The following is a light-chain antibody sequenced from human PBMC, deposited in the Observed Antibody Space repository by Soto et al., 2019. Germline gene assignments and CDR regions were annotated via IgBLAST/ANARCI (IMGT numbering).Light chain of an antibody. Sequence: QSVLTQSPPASASLGASVKLTCTPSSDHSGYAIAWHQQQPEKGPRYLMNVDNRRSHTEGDGIPDRFSGSSSGSERYLPLSSVESEDEADSYGQTWGTGSWVFGGGTKVTVL. J-gene: IGLJ3*02. CDR1: SDHSGYA. CDR2: VDNRRSH. CDR3: QTWGTGSWV. V-gene: IGLV4-69*01.